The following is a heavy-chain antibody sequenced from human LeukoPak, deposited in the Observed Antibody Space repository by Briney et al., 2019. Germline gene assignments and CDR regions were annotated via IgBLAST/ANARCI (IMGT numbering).Heavy chain of an antibody. Sequence: GESLKISCAASGFTFSSYAMHWVRQAPGKGLEWVAVISYDGSNKYYADSVKGRFTISRDNSKNTLYLQMNSLRAEDTAVYYCARDIAPGDRGGFDDWGQGTLVTVSS. CDR1: GFTFSSYA. V-gene: IGHV3-30-3*01. CDR2: ISYDGSNK. D-gene: IGHD7-27*01. CDR3: ARDIAPGDRGGFDD. J-gene: IGHJ4*02.